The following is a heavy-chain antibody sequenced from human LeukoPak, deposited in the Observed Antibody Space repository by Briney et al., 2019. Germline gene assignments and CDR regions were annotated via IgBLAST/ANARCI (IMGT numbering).Heavy chain of an antibody. CDR1: GFTFIKYS. V-gene: IGHV3-23*01. Sequence: PGGSLRLSCAVSGFTFIKYSMTWVRQAPGKGLEWVSAITASGASTDYADSVKGRFTISRDNAKNSLYLQMNSLRAEDTAVYYCARDTRPRYSSSYFLRFDPWGQGTLVTVSS. CDR3: ARDTRPRYSSSYFLRFDP. CDR2: ITASGAST. D-gene: IGHD6-13*01. J-gene: IGHJ5*02.